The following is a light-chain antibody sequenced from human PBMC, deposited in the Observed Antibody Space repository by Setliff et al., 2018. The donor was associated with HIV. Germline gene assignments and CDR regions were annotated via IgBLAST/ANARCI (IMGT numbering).Light chain of an antibody. CDR1: SSDVGAYNY. Sequence: QSVLTQPPSASGSPGQSVTISCTGTSSDVGAYNYVSWYQQHPGKAPKLMIYDVNKRPSGVPDRFSGSKSGNTASLTVSGLQAEDKADYYCSSYAGNNKGVFGTGTKVTVL. V-gene: IGLV2-8*01. J-gene: IGLJ1*01. CDR2: DVN. CDR3: SSYAGNNKGV.